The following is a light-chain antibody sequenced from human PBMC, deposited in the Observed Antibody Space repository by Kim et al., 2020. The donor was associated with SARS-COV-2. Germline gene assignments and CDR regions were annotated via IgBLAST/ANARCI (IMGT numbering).Light chain of an antibody. CDR1: QSISSW. J-gene: IGKJ2*01. CDR2: DAS. V-gene: IGKV1-5*01. Sequence: PSTLSASVGDRVTITCRASQSISSWLAWYQQKPGKAPKLLIYDASSLESGVPSRFSGSGSGTEFTLTISSLQPDDFATYYCRSKDTFGQGTKLEI. CDR3: RSKDT.